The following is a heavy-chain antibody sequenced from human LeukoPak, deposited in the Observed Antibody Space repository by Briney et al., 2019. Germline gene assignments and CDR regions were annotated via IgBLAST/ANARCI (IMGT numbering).Heavy chain of an antibody. CDR3: ARSGAGRWFGELLHYFDY. J-gene: IGHJ4*02. Sequence: SETLSLTCTVAGGSISSGSYYWSWIRQPAWNGLEWFGRLYTSGSTNYNPSRKSRVTISVDTSKNQFSLKLSSVTAADTAVYYCARSGAGRWFGELLHYFDYWGQGTLVTVSS. CDR2: LYTSGST. CDR1: GGSISSGSYY. D-gene: IGHD3-10*01. V-gene: IGHV4-61*02.